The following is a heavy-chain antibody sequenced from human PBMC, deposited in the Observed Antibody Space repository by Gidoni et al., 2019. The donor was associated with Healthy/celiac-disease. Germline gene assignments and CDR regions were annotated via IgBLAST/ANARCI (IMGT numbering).Heavy chain of an antibody. V-gene: IGHV3-15*07. CDR2: IKSKTDGGTT. CDR3: TTSYSGSH. D-gene: IGHD1-26*01. Sequence: APGKGLEWVGRIKSKTDGGTTDYAAPVKGRFTISRDASKHTLYLQMNSLKTEDTAVYYCTTSYSGSHWGQGTLVTVSS. J-gene: IGHJ4*02.